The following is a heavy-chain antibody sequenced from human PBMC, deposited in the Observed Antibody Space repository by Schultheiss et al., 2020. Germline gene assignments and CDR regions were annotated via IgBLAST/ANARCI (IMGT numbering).Heavy chain of an antibody. Sequence: GGSLRLSCAASGFTFSSYAMSWVRQAPGKGLEWVSSISSSSSYIYYADSVKGRFTISRDNSKNTLYLQMNSLRAEDTAVYYCARDPSPSLYGRTMDAFDIWGQGTMVTVSS. CDR3: ARDPSPSLYGRTMDAFDI. V-gene: IGHV3-21*01. CDR2: ISSSSSYI. J-gene: IGHJ3*02. D-gene: IGHD4-17*01. CDR1: GFTFSSYA.